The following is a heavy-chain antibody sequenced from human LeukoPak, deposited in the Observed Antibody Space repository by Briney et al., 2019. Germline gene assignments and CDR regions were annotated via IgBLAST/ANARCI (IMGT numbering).Heavy chain of an antibody. CDR1: GVPNSSHH. V-gene: IGHV4-59*08. Sequence: SETLSLTCTVSGVPNSSHHWIWIRQPPGKGLEWIGYIYYSGSTNYNPSLKSRVTISVDTSKNQFSLKLSSVTAADTAVYYCARHQAYYDILTGYGSGLDAFDIWGQGTMVTVSS. CDR3: ARHQAYYDILTGYGSGLDAFDI. J-gene: IGHJ3*02. D-gene: IGHD3-9*01. CDR2: IYYSGST.